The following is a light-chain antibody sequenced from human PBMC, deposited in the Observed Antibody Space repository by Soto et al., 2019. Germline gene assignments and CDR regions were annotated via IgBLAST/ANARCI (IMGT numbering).Light chain of an antibody. CDR3: SSYTSSSTRV. Sequence: QSALTQPASVSGSPGQSITISCTGTSSVVGGYNYVSWYQQHPGKAPKLMIYDVSNRPSGVSNRFFGSKSGNTASLTISGLQAEDEADYYCSSYTSSSTRVFGTGTKVTVL. J-gene: IGLJ1*01. CDR1: SSVVGGYNY. CDR2: DVS. V-gene: IGLV2-14*01.